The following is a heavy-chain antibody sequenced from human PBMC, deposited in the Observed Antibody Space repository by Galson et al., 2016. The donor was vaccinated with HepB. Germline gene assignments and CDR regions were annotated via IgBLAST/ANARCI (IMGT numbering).Heavy chain of an antibody. CDR2: IHNSGGTS. CDR1: GFTFSNYA. V-gene: IGHV3-23*01. D-gene: IGHD2-8*02. J-gene: IGHJ4*02. CDR3: ARGTALPGVDY. Sequence: SLRLSCAASGFTFSNYAMSWVRQAPAKGLECVSVIHNSGGTSYYADSVKGRFTISRDNSNNTLYLQMHRLRAEDTAIYYCARGTALPGVDYWGQGSLVIVSS.